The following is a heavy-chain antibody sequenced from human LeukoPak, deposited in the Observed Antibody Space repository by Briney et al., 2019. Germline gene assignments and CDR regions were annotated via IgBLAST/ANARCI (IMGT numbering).Heavy chain of an antibody. CDR3: ARGKYQISIFCSAGSCYPGAFDI. CDR1: GYTFTSYG. V-gene: IGHV1-18*01. D-gene: IGHD2-15*01. Sequence: ASVKVSCKASGYTFTSYGISWVRQAPGQGLEWMGWISAYNGNTNYAQKLLGRVTMTTDTSTSTAYMELRSLRSDDTALYYCARGKYQISIFCSAGSCYPGAFDIWGQGTMGTVSS. J-gene: IGHJ3*02. CDR2: ISAYNGNT.